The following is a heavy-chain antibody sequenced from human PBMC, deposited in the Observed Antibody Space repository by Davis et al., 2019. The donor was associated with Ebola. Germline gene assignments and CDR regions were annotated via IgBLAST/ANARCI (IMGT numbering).Heavy chain of an antibody. CDR1: GFTFSRYS. V-gene: IGHV3-48*02. CDR2: ISSSTSTI. CDR3: ARDPTRTYYDFWSGTSDYYYGMDV. Sequence: PGGSLRLSCAASGFTFSRYSMNWVRQAPGKGLEWISYISSSTSTIYYADSVKGRFTISRDNAKNSLYLQMNSLRDEDTAVYYCARDPTRTYYDFWSGTSDYYYGMDVWGQGTTVTVSS. D-gene: IGHD3-3*01. J-gene: IGHJ6*02.